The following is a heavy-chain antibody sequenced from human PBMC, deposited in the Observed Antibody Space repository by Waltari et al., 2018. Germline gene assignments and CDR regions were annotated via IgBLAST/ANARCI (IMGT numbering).Heavy chain of an antibody. CDR1: GFTFSHYD. Sequence: EVKLVESGGGLVQPVGVLSLSCAASGFTFSHYDFNWVRQAPGKGLEWVSYISSSGRTIDYADSVKGRLTMSRDDAKNSVYLQMHSLRAEDTAVYYCATSIVGSLDYWGQGNLVTVSS. J-gene: IGHJ4*02. D-gene: IGHD1-26*01. CDR2: ISSSGRTI. V-gene: IGHV3-48*03. CDR3: ATSIVGSLDY.